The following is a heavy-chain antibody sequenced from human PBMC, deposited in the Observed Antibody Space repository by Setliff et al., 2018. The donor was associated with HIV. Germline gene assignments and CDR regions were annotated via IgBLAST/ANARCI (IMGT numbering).Heavy chain of an antibody. Sequence: SETLSLTCTVSGGSISSGSYYWNWIRQPAGKGLEWIGRIYTSGSTNYNPSLKSRVTISVDTSKNQFSLKLSSVTAADTAAYYCAREDYYYGMDVWGQGTTVTVS. CDR3: AREDYYYGMDV. CDR1: GGSISSGSYY. V-gene: IGHV4-61*02. J-gene: IGHJ6*02. CDR2: IYTSGST.